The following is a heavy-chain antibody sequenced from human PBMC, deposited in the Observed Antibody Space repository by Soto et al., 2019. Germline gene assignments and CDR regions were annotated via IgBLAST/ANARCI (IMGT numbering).Heavy chain of an antibody. J-gene: IGHJ6*02. CDR2: IYYSGST. V-gene: IGHV4-39*02. Sequence: QLQLQESGPGLVKPSETLSLTCTVSGGSISSSSYYWGWIRQPPGKGLEWIGSIYYSGSTYYNPSLKSRVTISVDTSKNQFSLKLSSVTAADTAVYYCARERWERCMDVWGQGTTVTVSS. D-gene: IGHD1-26*01. CDR3: ARERWERCMDV. CDR1: GGSISSSSYY.